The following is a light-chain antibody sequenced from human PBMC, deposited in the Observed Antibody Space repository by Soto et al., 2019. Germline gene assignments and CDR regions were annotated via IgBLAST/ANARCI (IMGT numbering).Light chain of an antibody. J-gene: IGKJ1*01. CDR1: QNIYSN. Sequence: IVMTQSPATLSVSPGERATFYCRASQNIYSNIAWYQQRPGQAPRLLIYRASTRAPGVPARFSGSGSGTEFTLTISSLQSEDFAVYSCLQYHNLWAFGQGTKVDIK. CDR2: RAS. V-gene: IGKV3-15*01. CDR3: LQYHNLWA.